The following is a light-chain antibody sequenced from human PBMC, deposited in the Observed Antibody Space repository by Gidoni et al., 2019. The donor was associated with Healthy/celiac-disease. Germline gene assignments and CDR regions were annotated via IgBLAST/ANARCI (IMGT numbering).Light chain of an antibody. V-gene: IGLV3-1*01. Sequence: SYELTQPPSVSVSPGQTASITRTGDKLGDKYACWYQQKPGQSPVLVIYQDSKRPSGIPERFSGSNSGNTATLTISGTQAMEEADYYCQAWDSSTLVFGGGTKLTVL. J-gene: IGLJ3*02. CDR3: QAWDSSTLV. CDR2: QDS. CDR1: KLGDKY.